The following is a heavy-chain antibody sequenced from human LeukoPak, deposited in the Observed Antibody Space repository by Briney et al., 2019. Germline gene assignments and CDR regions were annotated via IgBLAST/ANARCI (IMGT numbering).Heavy chain of an antibody. Sequence: GGSLRLSCAASGFTFSDYSINWVRQAPGKGLEWVSFISSGSSYIYYADSAKGRFTISRDNAKNSLYLQMNSLRAEDTAVYYCARVEADGDYAGLDYWGQGTLVTVSS. CDR1: GFTFSDYS. CDR3: ARVEADGDYAGLDY. D-gene: IGHD4-17*01. CDR2: ISSGSSYI. J-gene: IGHJ4*02. V-gene: IGHV3-21*01.